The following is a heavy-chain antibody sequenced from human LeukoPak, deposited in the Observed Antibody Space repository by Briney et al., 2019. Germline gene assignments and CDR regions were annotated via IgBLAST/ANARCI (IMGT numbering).Heavy chain of an antibody. CDR2: INPSGGST. Sequence: ASVKASCKASGYTFTSYYMHWVRQAPGQGLEWMGIINPSGGSTSYAQKFQGRVTMTRGMSTSTVYMELSSLRSEDTAVYYCARVLGPIYYMDVWGKGTTVTVSS. V-gene: IGHV1-46*01. CDR3: ARVLGPIYYMDV. J-gene: IGHJ6*03. CDR1: GYTFTSYY. D-gene: IGHD3-16*01.